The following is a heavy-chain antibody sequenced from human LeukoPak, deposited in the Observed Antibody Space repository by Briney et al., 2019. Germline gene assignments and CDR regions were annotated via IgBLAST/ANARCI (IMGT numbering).Heavy chain of an antibody. J-gene: IGHJ6*03. V-gene: IGHV1-69*13. CDR3: ARGKVGYSDYYYYMDV. CDR1: GYTFTSYD. Sequence: GASVKVSCKASGYTFTSYDINWVRQAPGQGLEWMGGIIPILNTANYALKFQGRVTITADESTSTAYMELSSLRSEDTAVYYCARGKVGYSDYYYYMDVWGKGTTVTVSS. D-gene: IGHD6-13*01. CDR2: IIPILNTA.